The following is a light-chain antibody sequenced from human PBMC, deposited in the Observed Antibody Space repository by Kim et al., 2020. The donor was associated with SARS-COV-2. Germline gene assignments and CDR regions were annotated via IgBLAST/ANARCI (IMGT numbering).Light chain of an antibody. CDR3: QQYNNLPPGLT. Sequence: EIVMTQSPATLSVSPGERATLSCRASQSVSSNLAWYQQKPGQAPRLLIYGASTRATGIPARFSGSGSGTEFTLTISSLQSEDFAVYYCQQYNNLPPGLTFGGGTKVDIK. CDR1: QSVSSN. V-gene: IGKV3-15*01. CDR2: GAS. J-gene: IGKJ4*01.